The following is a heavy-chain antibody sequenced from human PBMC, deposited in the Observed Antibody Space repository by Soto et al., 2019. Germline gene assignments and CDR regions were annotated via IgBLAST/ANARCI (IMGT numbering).Heavy chain of an antibody. CDR2: VFSSVSA. V-gene: IGHV4-4*07. D-gene: IGHD2-21*02. CDR3: ARDGMTTGDT. Sequence: SETLSLTGIGSGVSVRSYTWSWVRQPANKGLEWIGRVFSSVSATYNPSLKSRVSISMDTPENRISLKLDSVTATDAGVYFCARDGMTTGDTWGPGTLVTVSS. J-gene: IGHJ4*02. CDR1: GVSVRSYT.